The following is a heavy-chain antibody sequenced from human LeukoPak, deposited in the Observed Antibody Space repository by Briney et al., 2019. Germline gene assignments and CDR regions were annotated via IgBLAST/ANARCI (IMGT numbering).Heavy chain of an antibody. CDR3: ARVGDSSGWQYYLDY. V-gene: IGHV3-48*01. D-gene: IGHD6-19*01. Sequence: GGSLRLSCAASVFTFSSYSMNWVRQAPGKGVERVSYISSSSSTIFYADSVKGRFTISRDNAKNSLYLQMNSLRAEDTAVYYCARVGDSSGWQYYLDYWGQGTLVTVSS. CDR1: VFTFSSYS. J-gene: IGHJ4*02. CDR2: ISSSSSTI.